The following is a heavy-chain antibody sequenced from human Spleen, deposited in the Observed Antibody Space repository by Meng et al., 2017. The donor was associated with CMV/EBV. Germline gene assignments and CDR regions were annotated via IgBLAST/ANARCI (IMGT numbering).Heavy chain of an antibody. CDR3: ARAYSGSYGSFDY. Sequence: GGSLRLSCAASGFTFSTYSMNWVRQAPEKGLEWVSYISGSSSTIYYADSVKGRFTISRDNAKNSLYLQVHSLRAEDTAVYYCARAYSGSYGSFDYWGQGTLVTVSS. CDR1: GFTFSTYS. V-gene: IGHV3-48*04. CDR2: ISGSSSTI. J-gene: IGHJ4*02. D-gene: IGHD1-26*01.